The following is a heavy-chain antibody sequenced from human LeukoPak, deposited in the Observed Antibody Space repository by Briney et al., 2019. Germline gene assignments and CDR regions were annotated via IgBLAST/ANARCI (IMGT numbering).Heavy chain of an antibody. CDR2: ISYDGSNK. CDR3: ARGYPTLSGIAAAEVFDY. Sequence: GGSLRLSCAASGFTFSSYAMHWVRQAPGKGLEWVAVISYDGSNKYYADSVKGRFTISRDNSKNTLYLQMNSLRAEDTAVYYCARGYPTLSGIAAAEVFDYWGQGTLVTVSS. CDR1: GFTFSSYA. J-gene: IGHJ4*02. V-gene: IGHV3-30*01. D-gene: IGHD6-13*01.